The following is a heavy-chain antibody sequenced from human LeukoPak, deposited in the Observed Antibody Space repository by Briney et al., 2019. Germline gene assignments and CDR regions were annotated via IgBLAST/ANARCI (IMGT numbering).Heavy chain of an antibody. Sequence: SGGSLRLSCTASGFPFSDYYMSWIRQAPGKGLEWISYISSSDSTIYYADSVKGRFTISRDNAKNSLYLQMNSLRSEDTAVYYCARGDTWNYGTNYFDYWGQGTLVTVSS. D-gene: IGHD1-7*01. CDR1: GFPFSDYY. CDR2: ISSSDSTI. V-gene: IGHV3-11*04. J-gene: IGHJ4*02. CDR3: ARGDTWNYGTNYFDY.